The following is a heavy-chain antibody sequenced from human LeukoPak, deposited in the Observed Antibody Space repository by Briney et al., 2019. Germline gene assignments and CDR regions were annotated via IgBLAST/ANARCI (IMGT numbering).Heavy chain of an antibody. D-gene: IGHD3-3*01. V-gene: IGHV3-21*01. J-gene: IGHJ4*02. CDR2: ISDSATYT. Sequence: GGSLRHSCAASGFDISIYSMSWVRQAPGKGLEWVSSISDSATYTYYGDSANGRFSISRDNAKNSLYLQMNSLRAEDTALYYCARDASGWSRDFWGQGTLVTVSS. CDR1: GFDISIYS. CDR3: ARDASGWSRDF.